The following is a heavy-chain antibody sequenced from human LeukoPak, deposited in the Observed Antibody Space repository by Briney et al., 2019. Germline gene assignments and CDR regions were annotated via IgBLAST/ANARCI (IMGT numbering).Heavy chain of an antibody. V-gene: IGHV3-30*01. J-gene: IGHJ6*03. CDR3: ARASLTEYFYYYYMDV. CDR1: GFTFSSFP. Sequence: EGSLRLSCVASGFTFSSFPMHWVRQAPGKGLEWVAVISNDEKNKYYADSVKGRFTISRDNSKNTLFLQMNSLRAEDTALYYCARASLTEYFYYYYMDVWGKGTTVTVSS. CDR2: ISNDEKNK. D-gene: IGHD3-10*01.